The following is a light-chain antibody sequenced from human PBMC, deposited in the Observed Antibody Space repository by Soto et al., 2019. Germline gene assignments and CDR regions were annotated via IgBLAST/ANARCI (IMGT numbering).Light chain of an antibody. J-gene: IGKJ4*01. CDR3: QQYDNYPLT. V-gene: IGKV1-33*01. CDR1: QVISKF. Sequence: DIQMTQSPSSLSASVGDRVTITCQASQVISKFLNWYQLKPGKAPKLLIFDASELETGVTSRFSGRRSGTDFSFTISSLHPEDIATYYCQQYDNYPLTFGGGTKVEIK. CDR2: DAS.